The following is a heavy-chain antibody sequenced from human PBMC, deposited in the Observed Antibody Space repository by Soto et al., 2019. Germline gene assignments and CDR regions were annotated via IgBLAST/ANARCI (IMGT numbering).Heavy chain of an antibody. D-gene: IGHD6-19*01. CDR2: IYYSGST. CDR3: ARGGSGWYPVY. Sequence: PETLSLTCTVSGGSVSSGSYYWSWIRQPSGKGLEWIGYIYYSGSTNYNPSLKSRVTISVDTSKNQFSLKLSSVTAADTAVYYCARGGSGWYPVYWGQGTLVTVSS. V-gene: IGHV4-61*01. J-gene: IGHJ4*02. CDR1: GGSVSSGSYY.